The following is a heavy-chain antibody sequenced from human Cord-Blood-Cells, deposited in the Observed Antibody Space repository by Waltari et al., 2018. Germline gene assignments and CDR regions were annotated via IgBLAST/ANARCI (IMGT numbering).Heavy chain of an antibody. D-gene: IGHD5-12*01. CDR1: GYTLTELS. V-gene: IGHV1-24*01. J-gene: IGHJ4*02. CDR3: ATRIALGNIVATMGYFDY. CDR2: FDPEDGET. Sequence: QVQLVQSGAEVKKPGASVKVSCKVSGYTLTELSMHWVRQAPGKGLEWMGGFDPEDGETIYAQKFQGRVTMTEDTSTDTAYMELSSLRSEDTAVYYCATRIALGNIVATMGYFDYWGQGTLVTVSS.